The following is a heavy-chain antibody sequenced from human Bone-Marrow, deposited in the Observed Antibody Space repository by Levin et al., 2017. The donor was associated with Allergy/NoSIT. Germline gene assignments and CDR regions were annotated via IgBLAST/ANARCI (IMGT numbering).Heavy chain of an antibody. D-gene: IGHD6-19*01. CDR2: ISSSGSTI. V-gene: IGHV3-11*01. CDR3: AREVPVAGITDAFDI. CDR1: GFTFSDYY. J-gene: IGHJ3*02. Sequence: PGGSLRLSCAASGFTFSDYYMSWIRQAPGKGLEWVSYISSSGSTIYYADSVKGRFTISRDNAKNSLYLQMNSLRAEDTAVYYCAREVPVAGITDAFDIWGQGTMVTVSS.